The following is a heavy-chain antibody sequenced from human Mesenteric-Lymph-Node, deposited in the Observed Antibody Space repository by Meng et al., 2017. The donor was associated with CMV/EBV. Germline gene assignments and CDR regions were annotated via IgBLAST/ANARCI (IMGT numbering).Heavy chain of an antibody. CDR1: GFTVSSDY. J-gene: IGHJ6*02. V-gene: IGHV3-53*01. D-gene: IGHD2-2*02. CDR3: ARSEAGCSSTSCYTGGDYYYGMDV. CDR2: IYSGGST. Sequence: GESLKISCAASGFTVSSDYMSWVRQAPGKGLEWVSIIYSGGSTYYADSVKGRFTISRDNSKNTLYLQMNSLRAEDTAVYYCARSEAGCSSTSCYTGGDYYYGMDVWGQGTTVTVSS.